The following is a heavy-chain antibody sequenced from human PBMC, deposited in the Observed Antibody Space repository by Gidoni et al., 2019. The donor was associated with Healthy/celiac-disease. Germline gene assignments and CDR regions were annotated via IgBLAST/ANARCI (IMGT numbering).Heavy chain of an antibody. D-gene: IGHD2-2*02. CDR1: GGSISSGGYS. J-gene: IGHJ6*02. Sequence: QVQLQESGPGLVKPSQTLSRTCTVSGGSISSGGYSWSWIRQHPGKGLEWIGYIYYSGSTYYNPSLKSRVTISVDTSKNQFSLKLSSVTAADTAVYYCARDMGCSTTSCYNAYYYYGMDVWGQGTTVTVSS. CDR2: IYYSGST. V-gene: IGHV4-31*03. CDR3: ARDMGCSTTSCYNAYYYYGMDV.